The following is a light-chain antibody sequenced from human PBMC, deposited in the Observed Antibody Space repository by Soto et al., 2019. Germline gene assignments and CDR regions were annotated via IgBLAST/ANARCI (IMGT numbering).Light chain of an antibody. CDR2: RNN. J-gene: IGLJ2*01. CDR3: AAWDDRGV. V-gene: IGLV1-47*01. Sequence: QSVLTQPPSASGTPGQRVTISCSGSSSNIGSNYVYWYQQLPGTAPKLLIYRNNQRPSGVPDRFSGSKSGTSASLAISGLRSEDEADYYCAAWDDRGVFGGGTKLTLL. CDR1: SSNIGSNY.